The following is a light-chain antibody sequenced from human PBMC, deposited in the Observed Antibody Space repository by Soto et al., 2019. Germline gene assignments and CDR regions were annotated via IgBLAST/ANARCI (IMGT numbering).Light chain of an antibody. CDR3: QSYDSSNPWV. CDR2: EDN. Sequence: NFMLXQPXSVSESPGKTVTISCTRSSGSIASNYVQWYQQRPGSAPTTVIYEDNQRPSGVPDRFSGSIDSSSNSASLTISGLKTEDEADYYCQSYDSSNPWVFGGGTKLTVL. V-gene: IGLV6-57*03. J-gene: IGLJ3*02. CDR1: SGSIASNY.